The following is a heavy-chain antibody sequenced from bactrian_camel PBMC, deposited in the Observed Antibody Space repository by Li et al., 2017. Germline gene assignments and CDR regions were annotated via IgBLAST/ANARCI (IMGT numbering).Heavy chain of an antibody. V-gene: IGHV3S5*01. CDR1: GFTFSTYF. D-gene: IGHD8*01. CDR2: IYSDGNGDT. Sequence: VQLVESGGGLVQPGGSLRLSCAASGFTFSTYFIGWVRQAPGKGLEWVSSIYSDGNGDTSYADSVKGRLSVSRDSAKKTLYLQMNSVKPEDTGMYHCAAATYRSCSGAYSALNEYNWKGQGTQVTVS. J-gene: IGHJ4*01.